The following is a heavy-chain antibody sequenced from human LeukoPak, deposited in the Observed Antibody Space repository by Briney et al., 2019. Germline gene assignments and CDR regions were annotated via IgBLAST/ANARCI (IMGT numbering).Heavy chain of an antibody. D-gene: IGHD6-13*01. CDR1: GFTFSSYA. Sequence: GGSLRLSCAASGFTFSSYAMSWVRQAPGKGLEWVSAISGSGGSTYYADSVKGRFTISRDNSKNTLYLQMNSLRAEDTAAYYCARDQTAGYSSSWGQGTLVTVSS. CDR3: ARDQTAGYSSS. CDR2: ISGSGGST. J-gene: IGHJ4*02. V-gene: IGHV3-23*01.